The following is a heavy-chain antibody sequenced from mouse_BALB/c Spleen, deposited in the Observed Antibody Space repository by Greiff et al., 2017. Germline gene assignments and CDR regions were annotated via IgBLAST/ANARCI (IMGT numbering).Heavy chain of an antibody. V-gene: IGHV5-9-4*01. CDR1: GFTFSSYA. D-gene: IGHD1-1*01. Sequence: EVKLMESGGGLVKPGGSLKLSCAASGFTFSSYAMSWVRQSPEKRLEWVAEISSGGSYTYYPDTVTGRFTISRDNAKNTLYLEMSSLRSEDTAMYYCARGYYGSSYGGFYYAMDYWGQGTSVTVSS. CDR3: ARGYYGSSYGGFYYAMDY. J-gene: IGHJ4*01. CDR2: ISSGGSYT.